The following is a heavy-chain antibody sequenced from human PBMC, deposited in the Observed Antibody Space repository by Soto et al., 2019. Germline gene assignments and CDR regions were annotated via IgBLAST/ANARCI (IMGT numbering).Heavy chain of an antibody. D-gene: IGHD4-17*01. Sequence: GESRKISCKASEYTFTNYWIAWWRQMPGKGLWWMGIIYPGDSATRYSPSFQGLVTISADWSINTAYLQWSSLKASDTAFYYCARDPYGDYDAMYVWGQGTAVTVSS. CDR2: IYPGDSAT. J-gene: IGHJ6*02. CDR1: EYTFTNYW. V-gene: IGHV5-51*01. CDR3: ARDPYGDYDAMYV.